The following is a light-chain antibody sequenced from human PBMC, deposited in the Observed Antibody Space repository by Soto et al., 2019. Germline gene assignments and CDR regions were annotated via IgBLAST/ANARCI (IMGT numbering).Light chain of an antibody. CDR1: SSNIGADFD. Sequence: QSVLTQPPSVSGAPGQRVTISCTGSSSNIGADFDVHWYQHLPGTAPKLLISHNNNRPSGVPDRFSGSKSGTSASLAITGLQADDEALYYCQSRDSSLSSSWVFGGGTKVTVL. V-gene: IGLV1-40*01. CDR3: QSRDSSLSSSWV. CDR2: HNN. J-gene: IGLJ3*02.